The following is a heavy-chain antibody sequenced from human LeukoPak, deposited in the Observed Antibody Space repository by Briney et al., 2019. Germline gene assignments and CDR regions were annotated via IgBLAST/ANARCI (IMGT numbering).Heavy chain of an antibody. D-gene: IGHD3-9*01. V-gene: IGHV3-74*01. J-gene: IGHJ4*02. CDR2: INSDGSST. CDR1: GFTFSSYW. CDR3: SRDMSWLLYDY. Sequence: PGESLKISCAASGFTFSSYWMHWVRQAPGEGLVWVSRINSDGSSTVYADSVKGRFTISRDNAKNMLYLQMNSLRVEDTAVYYCSRDMSWLLYDYWGQGTLVTVSS.